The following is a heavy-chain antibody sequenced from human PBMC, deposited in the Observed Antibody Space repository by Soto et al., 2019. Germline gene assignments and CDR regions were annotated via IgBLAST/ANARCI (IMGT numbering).Heavy chain of an antibody. D-gene: IGHD6-13*01. CDR1: GCSISSSNW. CDR2: IYHSGTT. J-gene: IGHJ4*02. CDR3: VFPATADFDY. V-gene: IGHV4-4*02. Sequence: SDTLSITCVVSGCSISSSNWWSWVRQPPGKGLEWIGEIYHSGTTNYSPSLKSRVIISADMSKNHFSLTLTSVTAADTAVYYCVFPATADFDYWGQGTLVTVSS.